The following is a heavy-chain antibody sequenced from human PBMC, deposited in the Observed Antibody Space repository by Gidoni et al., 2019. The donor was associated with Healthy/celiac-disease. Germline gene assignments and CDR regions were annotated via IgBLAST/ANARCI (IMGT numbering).Heavy chain of an antibody. Sequence: VQPGRSLRLSCAASGFTFSSYGMHWVRQAPGKGLEWVAVISYDGSNKYYADSVKGRFTISSDNSKNTLYLQMNSLRAEDTAVYYCAKVPFSYGGNSLRAWYYFDYWGQGTLVTVSS. CDR1: GFTFSSYG. V-gene: IGHV3-30*18. D-gene: IGHD4-17*01. CDR2: ISYDGSNK. CDR3: AKVPFSYGGNSLRAWYYFDY. J-gene: IGHJ4*02.